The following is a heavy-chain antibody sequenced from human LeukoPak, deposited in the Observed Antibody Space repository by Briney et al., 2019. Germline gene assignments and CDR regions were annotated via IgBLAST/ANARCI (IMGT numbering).Heavy chain of an antibody. J-gene: IGHJ5*02. CDR1: GYSISSGYY. CDR2: IYHSGST. D-gene: IGHD3-3*01. Sequence: SETLSLTCAVSGYSISSGYYWGWIRQPPGKGLEWIGSIYHSGSTYYNPSLKSRVTISVDTSKNQFSLKLSSVTAADTAVYYCARQQQYYDFWSGYYRFDPWGQGTLVTVFS. CDR3: ARQQQYYDFWSGYYRFDP. V-gene: IGHV4-38-2*01.